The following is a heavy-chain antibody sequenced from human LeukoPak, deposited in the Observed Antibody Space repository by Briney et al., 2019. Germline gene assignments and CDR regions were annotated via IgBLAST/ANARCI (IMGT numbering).Heavy chain of an antibody. J-gene: IGHJ6*03. Sequence: GGSLRLSCAASGFTFSSYAMSWVRQAPGKGLEWVGNIKQDGSEKYYVDSVKGRFTISRDNAKNSLYLEVNGLRVEDTAVYFCARLASAIVGATCYYYYMDVWGKGTTVTISS. CDR2: IKQDGSEK. CDR1: GFTFSSYA. CDR3: ARLASAIVGATCYYYYMDV. V-gene: IGHV3-7*01. D-gene: IGHD1-26*01.